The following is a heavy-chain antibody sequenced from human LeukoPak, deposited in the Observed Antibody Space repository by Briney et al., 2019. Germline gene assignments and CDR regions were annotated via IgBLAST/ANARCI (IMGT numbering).Heavy chain of an antibody. Sequence: SETLSLTCTVSGGSISSSSYYWGWIRQPPGKGLEWIGSIYYSGSTNYNPSLKSRVTISVDTSKNQFSLKLSAVTAADTAVYYCARRATGRYFDYWGQGTLVTVSS. D-gene: IGHD1-26*01. CDR3: ARRATGRYFDY. CDR1: GGSISSSSYY. V-gene: IGHV4-61*05. CDR2: IYYSGST. J-gene: IGHJ4*02.